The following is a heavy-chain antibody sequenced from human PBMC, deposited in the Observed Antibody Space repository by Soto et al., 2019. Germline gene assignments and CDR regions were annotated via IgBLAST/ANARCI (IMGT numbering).Heavy chain of an antibody. V-gene: IGHV3-21*01. CDR1: GFTFSSYS. Sequence: EVQLVESGGGLVKPGGSLRLSCAASGFTFSSYSMNWVRQAPGKGLEWVSSISSSSSYIYYADSVKGRFTISRDNAKNSLYLQMNSLRAEDTAVYYCARGRWELLPAGYYWGQGTLVTVSS. D-gene: IGHD1-26*01. CDR2: ISSSSSYI. J-gene: IGHJ4*02. CDR3: ARGRWELLPAGYY.